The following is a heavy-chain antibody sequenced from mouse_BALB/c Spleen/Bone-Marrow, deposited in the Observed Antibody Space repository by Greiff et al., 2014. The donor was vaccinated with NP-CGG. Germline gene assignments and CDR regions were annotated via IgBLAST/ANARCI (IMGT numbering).Heavy chain of an antibody. V-gene: IGHV1-4*01. D-gene: IGHD3-1*01. Sequence: VKLQESGAELARPGASVKMSCKTSAYTFTDYTVHWVKQRPGQGLEWIGYINPSSGYTNYNQIFKDKATLTADKSSSTAYMQLSSLTSEDSAVYYCARRGTCRATSYAMDYWGQGNPVTVSS. J-gene: IGHJ4*01. CDR1: AYTFTDYT. CDR2: INPSSGYT. CDR3: ARRGTCRATSYAMDY.